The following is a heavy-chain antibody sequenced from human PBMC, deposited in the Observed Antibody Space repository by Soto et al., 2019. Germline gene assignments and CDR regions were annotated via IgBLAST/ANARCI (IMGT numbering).Heavy chain of an antibody. V-gene: IGHV4-59*01. CDR3: ARGRDGYNYPNFDY. D-gene: IGHD5-12*01. J-gene: IGHJ4*02. CDR1: GGSISIYD. CDR2: ISYSGST. Sequence: PXETLSASCAVSGGSISIYDWSWIRRPPGKGLEWIGHISYSGSTNYKPSLKSRVTISVDTSKKQFSLKLTSVTAADTAVYYCARGRDGYNYPNFDYWGQGTMVTVSS.